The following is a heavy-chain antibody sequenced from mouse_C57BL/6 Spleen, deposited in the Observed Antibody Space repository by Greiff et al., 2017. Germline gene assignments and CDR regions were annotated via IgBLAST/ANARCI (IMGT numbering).Heavy chain of an antibody. Sequence: QVHVKQSGAELVRPGSSVKLSCKASGYTFTSYWMDWVKQRPGQGLEWIGNIYPSDSETHYNQKFKDKATLTVDKSSSTAYMQLSSLTSEDSAVYYCARGVGRLDYWGQGTTLTVSS. V-gene: IGHV1-61*01. D-gene: IGHD4-1*01. J-gene: IGHJ2*01. CDR1: GYTFTSYW. CDR2: IYPSDSET. CDR3: ARGVGRLDY.